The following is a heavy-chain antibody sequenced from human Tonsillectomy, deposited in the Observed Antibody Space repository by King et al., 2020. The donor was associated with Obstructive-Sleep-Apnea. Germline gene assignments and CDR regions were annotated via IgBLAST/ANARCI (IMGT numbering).Heavy chain of an antibody. CDR1: GCSISSGGYY. V-gene: IGHV4-31*03. Sequence: QLQESGPGLVKPSQTLSLTCTFSGCSISSGGYYWSWIRQHPGKGLEWFVYIYYSGSTDYNPSPKSRGTISVDTSKNQFSLKLSSLTAADTAVYYCARDSRTVTYYYYGMDVWGQGTTVTVSS. CDR2: IYYSGST. CDR3: ARDSRTVTYYYYGMDV. D-gene: IGHD4-11*01. J-gene: IGHJ6*02.